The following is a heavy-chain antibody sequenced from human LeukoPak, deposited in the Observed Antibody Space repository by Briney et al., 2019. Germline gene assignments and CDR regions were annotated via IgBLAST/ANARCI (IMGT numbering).Heavy chain of an antibody. CDR2: INHSGST. J-gene: IGHJ6*03. CDR3: ARVDYGDPYYYYMDV. CDR1: GGSFSGYY. V-gene: IGHV4-34*01. Sequence: SETLSLTCAVYGGSFSGYYWSWIRQPPGKGLEWIGEINHSGSTNYNPSLKSRVTISVDTSKNQFSLKLSSVTAADTAVYYCARVDYGDPYYYYMDVWGKGTTVTISS. D-gene: IGHD4-17*01.